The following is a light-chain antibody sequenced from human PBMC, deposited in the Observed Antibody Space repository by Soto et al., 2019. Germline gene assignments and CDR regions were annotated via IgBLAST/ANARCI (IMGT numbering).Light chain of an antibody. V-gene: IGLV2-11*01. Sequence: ALTQPRSVSGSPGQSVTISCTGTSSDVGGYDYVSWYQQHPGEAPKLIIYDVTERPSGVPDRFSGSRSGNTASLTISGLRSEYEADYYCAAWDDSLSGWVFGGGTKLTVL. CDR1: SSDVGGYDY. CDR3: AAWDDSLSGWV. CDR2: DVT. J-gene: IGLJ3*02.